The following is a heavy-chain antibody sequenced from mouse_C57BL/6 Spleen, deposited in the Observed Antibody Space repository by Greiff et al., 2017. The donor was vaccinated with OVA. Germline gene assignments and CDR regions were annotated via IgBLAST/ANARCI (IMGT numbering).Heavy chain of an antibody. V-gene: IGHV1-19*01. Sequence: VQLQQSGPVLVKPGASVKMSCKASGYTFTDYYMNWVKQSHGKSLEWIGVINPYNGGTSYNQKFKGKATLTVDTSSSTAYMELNSLTSEDSAVYYCAIPAPATHFAYWGQGTLVSDSA. CDR2: INPYNGGT. D-gene: IGHD3-1*01. CDR1: GYTFTDYY. CDR3: AIPAPATHFAY. J-gene: IGHJ3*01.